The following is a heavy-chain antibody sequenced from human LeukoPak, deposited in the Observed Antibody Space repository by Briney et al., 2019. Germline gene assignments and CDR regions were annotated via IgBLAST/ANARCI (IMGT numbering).Heavy chain of an antibody. CDR3: AREGVPAVIDY. V-gene: IGHV1-69*04. Sequence: ASVKVSCKASGGTFSSYAIRWVRQAPGQGLEWMGRIIPILGIANYAQKFQGRVTITADKSTSTAYMELSSLRSEDTAVYYCAREGVPAVIDYWGQGTLVTVSS. D-gene: IGHD2-2*01. CDR2: IIPILGIA. J-gene: IGHJ4*02. CDR1: GGTFSSYA.